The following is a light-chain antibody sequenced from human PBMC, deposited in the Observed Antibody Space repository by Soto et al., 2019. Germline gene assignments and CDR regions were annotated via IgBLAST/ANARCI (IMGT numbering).Light chain of an antibody. J-gene: IGLJ1*01. Sequence: QSALTQPPSASGSLGQSVAISCTGTTSDIGGYDYVSWYQQHPGKAPKLMIYEVNKRPSGVPDRFSGSKSGNTASLTVSGLQAEDEADYYCSSHGGNSPYVFGTGTKLTVL. CDR1: TSDIGGYDY. V-gene: IGLV2-8*01. CDR2: EVN. CDR3: SSHGGNSPYV.